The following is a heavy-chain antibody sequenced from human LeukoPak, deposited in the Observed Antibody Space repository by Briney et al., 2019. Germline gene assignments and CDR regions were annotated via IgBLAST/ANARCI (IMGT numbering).Heavy chain of an antibody. Sequence: ASVKVSCKASGYTFTSYGISWVGQPPGQGLEWMRIINPSGGSTRYAKKYQGRVTMTRDTSTSTVYMELSSLRSEDTAVYYCARVTGTSRIFDYWGQGTLVTVSS. CDR2: INPSGGST. V-gene: IGHV1-46*01. CDR1: GYTFTSYG. CDR3: ARVTGTSRIFDY. J-gene: IGHJ4*02. D-gene: IGHD1-20*01.